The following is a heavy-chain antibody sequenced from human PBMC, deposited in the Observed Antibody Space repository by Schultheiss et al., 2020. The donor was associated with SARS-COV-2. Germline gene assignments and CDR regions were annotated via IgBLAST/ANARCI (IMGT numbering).Heavy chain of an antibody. J-gene: IGHJ6*02. D-gene: IGHD3-22*01. CDR1: GFTFSSYE. CDR2: ISSSGSTI. V-gene: IGHV3-48*03. CDR3: AKSLYYDSSGYLYYYYYYGMDV. Sequence: GGSLRLSCAASGFTFSSYEMNWVRQAPGKGLEWVSYISSSGSTIYYADSVKGRFTISRDNAKNSLSLQMNSLRAEDTAVYYCAKSLYYDSSGYLYYYYYYGMDVWGQGTTVTVSS.